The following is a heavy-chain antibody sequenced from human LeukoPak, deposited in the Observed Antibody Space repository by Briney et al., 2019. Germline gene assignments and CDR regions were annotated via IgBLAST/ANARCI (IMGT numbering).Heavy chain of an antibody. CDR3: ARDELDSGYFYFQH. J-gene: IGHJ1*01. Sequence: GSSAKVSCKASGGTFSSYAISWVRQAPGQGLEWMGGIIPIFGTANYAQKFQGRVTITADESTSTAYMELSSLRSEDTAVYYCARDELDSGYFYFQHWGQGTLVTVSS. CDR1: GGTFSSYA. V-gene: IGHV1-69*01. CDR2: IIPIFGTA. D-gene: IGHD3-22*01.